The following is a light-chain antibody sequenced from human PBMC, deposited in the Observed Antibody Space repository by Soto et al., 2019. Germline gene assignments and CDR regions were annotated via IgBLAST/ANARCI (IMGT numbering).Light chain of an antibody. J-gene: IGLJ2*01. CDR1: SSDVGGYNY. V-gene: IGLV2-14*01. CDR3: SSYTSSSTVV. CDR2: DVS. Sequence: QSALTRPASVSGSPGQSITISCTGTSSDVGGYNYVSWYQQHPGKAPKLMIYDVSNRPSGVSNRFSGSKSGNMASLTISGLQAEDEADYYCSSYTSSSTVVFGGGTKVTAL.